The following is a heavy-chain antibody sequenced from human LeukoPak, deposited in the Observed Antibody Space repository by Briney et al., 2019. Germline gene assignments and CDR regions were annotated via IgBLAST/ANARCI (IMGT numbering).Heavy chain of an antibody. J-gene: IGHJ4*02. D-gene: IGHD3/OR15-3a*01. Sequence: GASVKVSCKVSGYTLTELSMHWVRQAPGNGLEWMGGFDPEDDEIIYAQRFQGRVTMTEDASTDTAYMELRSLRSEDTAVYYCATGTGNFYFYSWGQGTLVTVSS. V-gene: IGHV1-24*01. CDR1: GYTLTELS. CDR3: ATGTGNFYFYS. CDR2: FDPEDDEI.